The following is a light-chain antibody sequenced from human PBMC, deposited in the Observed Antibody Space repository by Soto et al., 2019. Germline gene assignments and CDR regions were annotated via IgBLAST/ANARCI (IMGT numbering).Light chain of an antibody. Sequence: DIQMTQSPSSLSASVGDRVTITCRASQSISSYLNWYQQKPGKAPKLLIYAASSLQSGVPSRFSGSGSETDFTLTISSLQPEDFATYYCQQCYSTPNTFGQGTKLEIK. CDR2: AAS. CDR3: QQCYSTPNT. J-gene: IGKJ2*01. CDR1: QSISSY. V-gene: IGKV1-39*01.